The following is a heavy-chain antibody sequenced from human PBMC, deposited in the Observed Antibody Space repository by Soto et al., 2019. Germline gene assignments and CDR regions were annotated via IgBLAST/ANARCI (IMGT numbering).Heavy chain of an antibody. CDR2: INHSGST. Sequence: PSQTHPLTCAVYGGYFIGYYWSWIRQHPGKGLEWIGEINHSGSTNYNPSLKSRVTTSVDTSKNQFSLKLSSVTAADTAVYYCARATRGNTNPFVHTKYSTKQLLFDYWGQGTLVTVSS. CDR1: GGYFIGYY. V-gene: IGHV4-34*01. J-gene: IGHJ4*02. CDR3: ARATRGNTNPFVHTKYSTKQLLFDY. D-gene: IGHD6-13*01.